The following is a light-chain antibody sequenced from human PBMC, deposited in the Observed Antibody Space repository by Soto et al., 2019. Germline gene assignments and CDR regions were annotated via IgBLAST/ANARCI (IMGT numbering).Light chain of an antibody. CDR1: QSISNW. J-gene: IGKJ1*01. CDR3: QRYNSFST. CDR2: DAS. Sequence: DIQMTQSPSTLSASVGDRVTITCRASQSISNWLAWYQQKPGQAPNLLIYDASTLQSGVPSRFSASGSRTLFTLSISSLQPDDFSTYYFQRYNSFSTFGQGPKVEIE. V-gene: IGKV1-5*01.